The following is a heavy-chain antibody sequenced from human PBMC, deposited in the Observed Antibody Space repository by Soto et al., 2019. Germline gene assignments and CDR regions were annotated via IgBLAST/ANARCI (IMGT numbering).Heavy chain of an antibody. CDR3: AKAPGPTSAGHTYFDY. Sequence: GGSLRLSCAASGFTFSSYAMTWVRQVPGKGLEWVSSISGSGGSTYNADSVKGRFTISRDNSKNTLYLQMNSLRAEDTAVYYCAKAPGPTSAGHTYFDYWGQGTLVTVSS. V-gene: IGHV3-23*01. J-gene: IGHJ4*02. CDR2: ISGSGGST. D-gene: IGHD6-13*01. CDR1: GFTFSSYA.